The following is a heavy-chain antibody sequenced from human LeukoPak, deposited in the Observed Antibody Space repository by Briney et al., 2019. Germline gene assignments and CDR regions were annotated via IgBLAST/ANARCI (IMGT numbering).Heavy chain of an antibody. Sequence: ASVKVSCKASGYTFTSYDINWVRQASGQGLEWMGWMNPNSGNADYAQKFQGRVTMTRNTSITTAYMELSSLRSEDTAVYYCARPSHSSDWYNPASDYWGQGTLVTVSS. CDR2: MNPNSGNA. V-gene: IGHV1-8*02. J-gene: IGHJ4*02. CDR3: ARPSHSSDWYNPASDY. D-gene: IGHD6-19*01. CDR1: GYTFTSYD.